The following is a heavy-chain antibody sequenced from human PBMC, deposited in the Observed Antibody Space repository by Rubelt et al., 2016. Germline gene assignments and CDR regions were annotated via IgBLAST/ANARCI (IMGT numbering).Heavy chain of an antibody. Sequence: LQLQESGPGLVKPSETLSLTCTVSGGSISSSSFYWGWIRQSPGKGLEWIGTVYYTGNTYYSPSLKSRVTILVDTSKNQLPLKLSVVTAADTAVYYCARRPDGLRDDEYFDYWGQGALVTVSS. D-gene: IGHD5-12*01. V-gene: IGHV4-39*06. CDR1: GGSISSSSFY. CDR3: ARRPDGLRDDEYFDY. J-gene: IGHJ4*02. CDR2: VYYTGNT.